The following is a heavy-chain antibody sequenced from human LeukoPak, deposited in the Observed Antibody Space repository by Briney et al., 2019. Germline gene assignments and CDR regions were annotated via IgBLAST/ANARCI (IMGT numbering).Heavy chain of an antibody. J-gene: IGHJ4*02. Sequence: RGESLKISCQGSGYSFTSYWIAWVRQMPGEGLEWMGMIYPGDSDTRYSPSFQGQVTISADKSISTAYLQWSSLKASDTAMYYCARLSYSHAPGDWGQGTLITVSS. CDR2: IYPGDSDT. V-gene: IGHV5-51*01. CDR1: GYSFTSYW. CDR3: ARLSYSHAPGD. D-gene: IGHD2-15*01.